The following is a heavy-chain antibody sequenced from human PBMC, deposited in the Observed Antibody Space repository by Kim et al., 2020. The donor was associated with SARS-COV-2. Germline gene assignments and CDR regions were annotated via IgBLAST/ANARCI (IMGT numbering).Heavy chain of an antibody. CDR1: GGSFGSSTYY. CDR3: ARSPPRDYYDSTGYYFPVKLPDF. Sequence: SETLSLTCTVSGGSFGSSTYYWGWIRQPPGKRLEWIGSTYDSGSTFYNPSLKSRVTISVDTSKNQFSLKLTSVTAADTAVYFCARSPPRDYYDSTGYYFPVKLPDFWGPGTLVTVSS. J-gene: IGHJ4*02. V-gene: IGHV4-39*01. CDR2: TYDSGST. D-gene: IGHD3-22*01.